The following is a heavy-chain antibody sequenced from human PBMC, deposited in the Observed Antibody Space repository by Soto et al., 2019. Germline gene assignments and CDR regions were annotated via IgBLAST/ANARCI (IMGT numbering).Heavy chain of an antibody. J-gene: IGHJ4*02. CDR2: IIPIFGTA. V-gene: IGHV1-69*13. CDR3: AEGLAARRYYFDY. D-gene: IGHD6-6*01. Sequence: SVKVSCKASGGTFSSYAISWVRQAPGQGLEWMGGIIPIFGTANYAQKFQGRVTITADESTSTAYMELSSLRSEDTAVYYCAEGLAARRYYFDYWGKGTLVTVSS. CDR1: GGTFSSYA.